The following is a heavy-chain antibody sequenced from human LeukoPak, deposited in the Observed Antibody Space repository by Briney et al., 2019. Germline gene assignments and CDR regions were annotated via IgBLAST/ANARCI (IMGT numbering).Heavy chain of an antibody. CDR3: ARGMRSPGHYYGPGSQPLDY. V-gene: IGHV4-34*01. J-gene: IGHJ4*02. CDR1: GESFSGYY. Sequence: MPSETLSLTCAVYGESFSGYYWTWIRQPPGKGLEWIGEINHSGSTNYNPSLKSRVTISVDTSKNQISLKLSSVTAADTAVYYCARGMRSPGHYYGPGSQPLDYWGQGTLVTVSS. CDR2: INHSGST. D-gene: IGHD3-10*01.